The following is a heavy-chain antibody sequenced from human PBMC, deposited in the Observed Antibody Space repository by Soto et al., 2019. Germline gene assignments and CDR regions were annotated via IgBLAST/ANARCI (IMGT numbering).Heavy chain of an antibody. D-gene: IGHD6-13*01. CDR1: GFTFSSYG. CDR3: AKHPSAIAAPGKLDHPFDY. J-gene: IGHJ4*02. CDR2: ISYDGSNK. V-gene: IGHV3-30*18. Sequence: PGGSLRLSCAASGFTFSSYGMHWVRQAPGKGLEWVAVISYDGSNKYYADSVKGRFTISRDNSKNTRYLQMNSLRAEDTAVYYCAKHPSAIAAPGKLDHPFDYWGQGTLVTVSS.